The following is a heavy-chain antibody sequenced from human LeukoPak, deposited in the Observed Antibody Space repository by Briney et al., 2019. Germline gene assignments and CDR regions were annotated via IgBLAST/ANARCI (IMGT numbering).Heavy chain of an antibody. J-gene: IGHJ4*02. CDR1: GFTFSSYS. CDR3: ARDLSQVFDY. Sequence: PGGSLXLSCAASGFTFSSYSMNWVRQAPGKGXEWVSSISSSSSYIYYADSVKGRFTISRDNAKNSLYLQMNSLRAEDTAVYYCARDLSQVFDYWGQGTLVTVTS. V-gene: IGHV3-21*01. D-gene: IGHD3-16*02. CDR2: ISSSSSYI.